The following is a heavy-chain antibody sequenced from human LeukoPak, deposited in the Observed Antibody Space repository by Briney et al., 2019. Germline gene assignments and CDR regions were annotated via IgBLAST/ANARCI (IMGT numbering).Heavy chain of an antibody. CDR3: VKTAQ. Sequence: ASVKVSCKASGHSFTSSDINWVRQAAGQGLEWMAWMGPNSGNTGYAQKFQGRVTMTRDTSINTAYLELSSLRSEDTAVYYCVKTAQWGQGTLVTVSS. CDR2: MGPNSGNT. J-gene: IGHJ4*02. V-gene: IGHV1-8*01. CDR1: GHSFTSSD.